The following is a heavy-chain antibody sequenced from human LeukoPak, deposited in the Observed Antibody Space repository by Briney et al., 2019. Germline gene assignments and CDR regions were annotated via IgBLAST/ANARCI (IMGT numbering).Heavy chain of an antibody. Sequence: GGSLRLSCAASGFTFSDYYMSWIRQAPGKGLEWVSYISSSSYTNYADSVKGRFTISRDNAKNSLYLQMNSLRAEDTAVYYCASKPPRDGSGSYDYWGQGTLVTVSS. CDR3: ASKPPRDGSGSYDY. D-gene: IGHD3-10*01. CDR1: GFTFSDYY. J-gene: IGHJ4*02. V-gene: IGHV3-11*03. CDR2: ISSSSYT.